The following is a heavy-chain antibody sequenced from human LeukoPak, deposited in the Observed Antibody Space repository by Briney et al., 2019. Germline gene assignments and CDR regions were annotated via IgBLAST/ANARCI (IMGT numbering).Heavy chain of an antibody. J-gene: IGHJ4*02. CDR2: ISYDGSNK. Sequence: GGSLRLSCAASGFTFSSYGMHWVRRAPGKGLEWVAVISYDGSNKYYADSVKGRFTISRDNSKNTLYLQMNSLRAEDTAVYYCAKSSSGYYDYWGQGTLVTVSS. D-gene: IGHD3-22*01. V-gene: IGHV3-30*18. CDR3: AKSSSGYYDY. CDR1: GFTFSSYG.